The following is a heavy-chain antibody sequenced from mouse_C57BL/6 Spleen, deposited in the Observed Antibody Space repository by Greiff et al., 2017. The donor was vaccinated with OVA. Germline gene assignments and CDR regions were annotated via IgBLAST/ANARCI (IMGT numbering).Heavy chain of an antibody. V-gene: IGHV14-2*01. J-gene: IGHJ2*01. Sequence: DVQLQESGAELVKPGASVKLSCTASGFNIKDYYMHWVKQRTEQGLEWIGRIDPEDGETKYAPKFQGKATITADTSSNTAYLQLSSLTSEDTAVYYCATATTVVAPFDYWGQGTTLTVSS. CDR1: GFNIKDYY. CDR2: IDPEDGET. D-gene: IGHD1-1*01. CDR3: ATATTVVAPFDY.